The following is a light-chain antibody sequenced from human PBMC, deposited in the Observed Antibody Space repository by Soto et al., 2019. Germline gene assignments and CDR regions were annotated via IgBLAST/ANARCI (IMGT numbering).Light chain of an antibody. J-gene: IGLJ3*02. CDR3: ALSLPRGVWE. Sequence: QTVVTQEPSFSVSPGGTITLTCGLTSGSVSTSSYPSWYQQTPGQAPRTLIYSTNTRSSGVPDRFSGSILGNKAALTITGAQADDESDYYCALSLPRGVWEFGGGTMLTVL. V-gene: IGLV8-61*01. CDR1: SGSVSTSSY. CDR2: STN.